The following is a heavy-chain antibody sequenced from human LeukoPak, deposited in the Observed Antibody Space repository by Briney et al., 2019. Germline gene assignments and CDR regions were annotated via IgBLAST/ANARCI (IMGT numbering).Heavy chain of an antibody. Sequence: GESLKISCKGSGYSFTSYWIGWVRQMPGKGLEWMGLIYPGDSDTRFCPSFQRQVTISADKAISTAYLQWSSLKASYTAMYYCARRAAGDENWFDPWGQGTLVTVSS. D-gene: IGHD6-13*01. J-gene: IGHJ5*02. CDR3: ARRAAGDENWFDP. CDR1: GYSFTSYW. CDR2: IYPGDSDT. V-gene: IGHV5-51*01.